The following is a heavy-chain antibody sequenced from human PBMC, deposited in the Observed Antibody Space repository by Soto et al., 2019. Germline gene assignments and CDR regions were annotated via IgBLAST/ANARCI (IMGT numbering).Heavy chain of an antibody. CDR3: ASSQAYYYDSSGYPFDY. V-gene: IGHV3-23*01. CDR1: GFTFSSYA. J-gene: IGHJ4*02. D-gene: IGHD3-22*01. CDR2: ISGSGGST. Sequence: PGGSLRLCCAASGFTFSSYAMSWVRQAPGKGLEWVSAISGSGGSTYYADSVKGRFTISRDNSKNTLYLQMNSLRAEDTAVYYCASSQAYYYDSSGYPFDYWGQGTLVTVSS.